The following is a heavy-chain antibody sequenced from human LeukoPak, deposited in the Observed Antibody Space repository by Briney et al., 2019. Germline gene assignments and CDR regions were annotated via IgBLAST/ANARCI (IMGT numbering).Heavy chain of an antibody. CDR3: ARGQVGYGGTEYYFDY. CDR1: GYNFNSYG. V-gene: IGHV7-4-1*02. D-gene: IGHD3-10*01. Sequence: ASVKVSCKASGYNFNSYGMNWVRQAPGQGLEWMGWINTNTGNPTYAQGFTGRFVFSLDTSVSTAYLQISSLKAEDTAVYYCARGQVGYGGTEYYFDYWDQGTLVTVSS. J-gene: IGHJ4*02. CDR2: INTNTGNP.